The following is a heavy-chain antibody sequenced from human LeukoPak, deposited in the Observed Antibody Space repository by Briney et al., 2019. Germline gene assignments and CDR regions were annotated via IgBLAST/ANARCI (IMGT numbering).Heavy chain of an antibody. Sequence: SETLSLTCSVSGGSIRTRNHYWGWIRQPPGKGLEWIGSIYQSGTTYYSLALQSRLTLFIDTSSNHFSLKMTSVTAADTGVYYCARHGTAVDGDYSAFDIWGQGTTVTVSP. CDR3: ARHGTAVDGDYSAFDI. CDR2: IYQSGTT. CDR1: GGSIRTRNHY. D-gene: IGHD4-17*01. V-gene: IGHV4-39*01. J-gene: IGHJ3*02.